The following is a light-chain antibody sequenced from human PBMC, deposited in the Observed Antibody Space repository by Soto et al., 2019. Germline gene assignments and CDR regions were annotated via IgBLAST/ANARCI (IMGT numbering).Light chain of an antibody. V-gene: IGKV2-28*01. Sequence: EIVMSQSPLTLPVTPGEPASISCRSSQSLLYNHTYNYFDWYVQQPGKSPKLLIYFGSNRAPGVPDRFSGSGSGTDFTLKINRVEAEDVGTYYCMQALQSLTFGQGTRLEIK. CDR1: QSLLYNHTYNY. CDR3: MQALQSLT. J-gene: IGKJ5*01. CDR2: FGS.